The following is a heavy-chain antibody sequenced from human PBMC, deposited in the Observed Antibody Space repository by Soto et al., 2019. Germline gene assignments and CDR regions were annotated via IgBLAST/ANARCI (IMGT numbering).Heavy chain of an antibody. CDR3: GRAGGRFYGMDV. CDR2: IFHDGTA. CDR1: GVSISSGNW. J-gene: IGHJ6*02. Sequence: PSETLSLTCAVSGVSISSGNWWTWVRQTPQRGLEYIGEIFHDGTANYYPSFERRVAISVDTSKNQFSLTLTSVTAADTAVYYCGRAGGRFYGMDVWGQGTTVTVSS. V-gene: IGHV4-4*02.